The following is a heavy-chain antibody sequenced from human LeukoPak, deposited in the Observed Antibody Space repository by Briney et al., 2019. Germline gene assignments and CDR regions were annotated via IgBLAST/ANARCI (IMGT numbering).Heavy chain of an antibody. V-gene: IGHV3-23*01. Sequence: GGSLRLSCAASGFTFSSYATSWVRQAPGNGLEWVSAISGSGGSTYYADSVKGRFTISRDNSKNTLYLQMNSLRAEDTAVYYCAKNAGDYVLEYFQHWGQGTLVTVSS. CDR3: AKNAGDYVLEYFQH. J-gene: IGHJ1*01. CDR2: ISGSGGST. CDR1: GFTFSSYA. D-gene: IGHD4-17*01.